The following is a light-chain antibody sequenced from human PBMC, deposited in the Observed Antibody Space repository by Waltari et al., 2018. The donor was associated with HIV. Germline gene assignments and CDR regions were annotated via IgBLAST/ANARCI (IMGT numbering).Light chain of an antibody. CDR3: QSYDSSGQV. CDR1: SGSIASNF. J-gene: IGLJ3*02. CDR2: EDY. Sequence: NFRLTQPHSVSESPGKTVTISCTRNSGSIASNFVQWYKQRPGSAPTTVIFEDYHRPSGVPDRFSGSIDSSSNSAALTISGLKTEDEGDYYWQSYDSSGQVFGGGTKLTVL. V-gene: IGLV6-57*04.